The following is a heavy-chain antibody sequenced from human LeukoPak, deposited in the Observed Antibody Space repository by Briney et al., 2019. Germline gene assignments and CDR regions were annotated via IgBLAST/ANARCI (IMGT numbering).Heavy chain of an antibody. D-gene: IGHD5-18*01. CDR3: AREGYSYGYPNLYYFDY. J-gene: IGHJ4*02. V-gene: IGHV1-18*01. CDR1: GYTFTSYG. Sequence: ASVKVSCKASGYTFTSYGISWVRQAPGQGLEWMGWISAYNGNTNYEQKLQGRVTMTTDTSTSTPYMELRSLRSDEPAVYYCAREGYSYGYPNLYYFDYWGQGTLVTVSS. CDR2: ISAYNGNT.